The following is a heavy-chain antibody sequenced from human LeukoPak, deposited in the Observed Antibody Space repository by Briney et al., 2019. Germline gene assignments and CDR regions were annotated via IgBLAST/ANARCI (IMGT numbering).Heavy chain of an antibody. CDR1: GFTFSSYA. CDR2: FSGSGGDT. J-gene: IGHJ5*02. CDR3: ARGIDDGDNWFDP. V-gene: IGHV3-23*01. Sequence: GGSLRLSCAASGFTFSSYAMSWVRQAPGKGLEWVSAFSGSGGDTYYADSVKGRFTISRDNSKNTLYLQMNSLRAEDTALYYCARGIDDGDNWFDPWGQGTLVTVSS. D-gene: IGHD1-1*01.